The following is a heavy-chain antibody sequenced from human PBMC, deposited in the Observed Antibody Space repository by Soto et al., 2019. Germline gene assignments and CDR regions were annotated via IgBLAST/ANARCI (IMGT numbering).Heavy chain of an antibody. V-gene: IGHV3-30-3*01. J-gene: IGHJ6*02. Sequence: QVQLVESGGGVVQPGRSLRLSCAASGFTFSNHAIHWVRQAPGKGLQWVALISSDGGRTYYANSVKGRLTISRHNSSNTLYLQMNSLRTEDTAVYYCARDQTTVGGGYYNYGMDVWGQGTTVTVSS. CDR3: ARDQTTVGGGYYNYGMDV. D-gene: IGHD4-17*01. CDR2: ISSDGGRT. CDR1: GFTFSNHA.